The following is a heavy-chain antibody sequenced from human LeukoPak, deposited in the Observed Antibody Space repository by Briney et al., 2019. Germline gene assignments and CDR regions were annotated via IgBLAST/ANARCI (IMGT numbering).Heavy chain of an antibody. CDR2: INSDGSTT. CDR3: ARVGTTSNFYYYYGMDV. J-gene: IGHJ6*02. D-gene: IGHD2/OR15-2a*01. CDR1: GSTFSSYE. Sequence: GGSLRLSCAASGSTFSSYEMTWVRQAPGKGLVWVSRINSDGSTTSYADSVKGRFTISRDNAKNTLYLQMNSLRAEDTAVYYCARVGTTSNFYYYYGMDVWGQGTTVTVSS. V-gene: IGHV3-74*01.